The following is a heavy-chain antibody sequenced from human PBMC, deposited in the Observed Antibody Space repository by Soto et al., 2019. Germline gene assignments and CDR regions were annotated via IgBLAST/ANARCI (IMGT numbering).Heavy chain of an antibody. D-gene: IGHD3-10*01. Sequence: AGGALRLSRSAPGFTFSSYAIHRVPPAPGKGLEYVSAISSNGGSTYYANSVKGRFTISRDNSKNTLYLQMGSLRAEDMAVYYCARDRYYGSGPGAFDSWGQGTMVTVSS. CDR2: ISSNGGST. CDR3: ARDRYYGSGPGAFDS. V-gene: IGHV3-64*01. CDR1: GFTFSSYA. J-gene: IGHJ3*02.